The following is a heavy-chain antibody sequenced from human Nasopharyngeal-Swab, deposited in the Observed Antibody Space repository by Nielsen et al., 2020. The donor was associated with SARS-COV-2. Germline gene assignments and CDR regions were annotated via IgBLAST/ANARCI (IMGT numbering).Heavy chain of an antibody. CDR2: IIPIFGTA. Sequence: SVKVSCKASGGTFSSYAISWVRQAPAQGLEWVGGIIPIFGTANYAQKFQGRVTITADKSTSTAYMELSSLRSEDTAVYYCARVGIAVVGTDYYYMDVWGKGTTVTVSS. CDR1: GGTFSSYA. J-gene: IGHJ6*03. V-gene: IGHV1-69*06. CDR3: ARVGIAVVGTDYYYMDV. D-gene: IGHD6-19*01.